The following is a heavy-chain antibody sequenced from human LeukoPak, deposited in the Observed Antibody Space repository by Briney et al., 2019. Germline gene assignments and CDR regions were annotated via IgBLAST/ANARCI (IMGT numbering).Heavy chain of an antibody. D-gene: IGHD1-7*01. J-gene: IGHJ4*02. CDR3: ASSGPLELGY. CDR2: ISSSRSTI. Sequence: GGSLRLSCAASGFTFSSYSMNWVRQAPGKGVEWVSSISSSRSTIYYADSVKGRFTISRDNAKNSLYLQMNSLRAEDTAVYYCASSGPLELGYWGQGTLVTVSS. CDR1: GFTFSSYS. V-gene: IGHV3-48*04.